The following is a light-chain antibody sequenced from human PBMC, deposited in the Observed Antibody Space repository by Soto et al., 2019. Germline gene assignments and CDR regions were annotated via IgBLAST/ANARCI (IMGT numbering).Light chain of an antibody. CDR1: QSVSRSY. V-gene: IGKV3-20*01. Sequence: EIVLTQSPGTLALSPGERATLSCRASQSVSRSYLAWYQQKPGQAPRLLIYGASSRATGIPDRFSGSDSGTDFTLTISRLEPEDFAVYYCQQYHNWPITFGQGTRLEI. CDR2: GAS. J-gene: IGKJ5*01. CDR3: QQYHNWPIT.